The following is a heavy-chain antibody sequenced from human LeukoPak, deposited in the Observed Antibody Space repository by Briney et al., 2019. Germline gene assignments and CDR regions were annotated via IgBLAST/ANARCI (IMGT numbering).Heavy chain of an antibody. Sequence: GGSLRLSGVASGFIFSSSWMTWVRQAPGKGLEWVANIKQDGNERSYVDSVKGRFTISRDNAKNSLYLQMNSLRVEDTAVYYCARDRGSSSWGQGILVTVSS. J-gene: IGHJ4*02. CDR2: IKQDGNER. CDR1: GFIFSSSW. CDR3: ARDRGSSS. V-gene: IGHV3-7*01. D-gene: IGHD2-2*01.